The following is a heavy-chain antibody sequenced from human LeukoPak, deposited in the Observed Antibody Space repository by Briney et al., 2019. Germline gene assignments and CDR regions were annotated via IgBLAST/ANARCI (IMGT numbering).Heavy chain of an antibody. CDR1: GGTFSSYA. CDR3: ARSVEGYYYDSSGYYHDY. D-gene: IGHD3-22*01. V-gene: IGHV1-69*13. J-gene: IGHJ4*02. CDR2: IIPIFGTA. Sequence: GASVKVSCKASGGTFSSYAISWVRQAPRQGLEWMGGIIPIFGTANYAQKFQGRVTITADESTSTAYMELSSLRSEDTAVYYCARSVEGYYYDSSGYYHDYWGQGTLVTVSS.